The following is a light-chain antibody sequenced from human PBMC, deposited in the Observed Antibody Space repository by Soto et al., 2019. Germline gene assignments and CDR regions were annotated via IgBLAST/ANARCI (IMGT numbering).Light chain of an antibody. J-gene: IGLJ2*01. CDR3: CSCTYTRTTPI. Sequence: QSALTQPASVSGSPGQSITISCTGTSSDFGGYNYVSWYQQHPGTAPKLMIYDVSNRPSGVSNRFSGSKSGNTASLTISGPQAEAEDDDDCCSCTYTRTTPIFGGGTKVTVL. CDR1: SSDFGGYNY. CDR2: DVS. V-gene: IGLV2-14*01.